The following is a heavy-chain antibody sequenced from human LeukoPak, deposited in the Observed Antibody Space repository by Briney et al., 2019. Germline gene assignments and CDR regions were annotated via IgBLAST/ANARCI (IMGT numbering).Heavy chain of an antibody. D-gene: IGHD3-10*01. CDR2: INSDGSST. Sequence: QPGGSLRLSCAASGFTFSNYWMHWVRQAPGKGLVWVSRINSDGSSTTSADSVKGRFTISRDNAKNTLYLQMSSLRDDDTAVYYCVKGGAWQGNAMDVWGQGTTVTVSS. CDR3: VKGGAWQGNAMDV. V-gene: IGHV3-74*01. J-gene: IGHJ6*02. CDR1: GFTFSNYW.